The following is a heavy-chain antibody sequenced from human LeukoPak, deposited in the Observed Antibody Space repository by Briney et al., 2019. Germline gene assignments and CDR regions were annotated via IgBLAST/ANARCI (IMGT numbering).Heavy chain of an antibody. Sequence: SETLSLTCTVSGGSINSYYWSWIRQPPGKGLEWIGYIYYSGSTNYNPSLKSRITISVDTSKNQFYLRLSSVTAADTAVYYCARELDGDNWFDPWGQGTLVTVSS. CDR2: IYYSGST. D-gene: IGHD1-1*01. CDR1: GGSINSYY. J-gene: IGHJ5*02. CDR3: ARELDGDNWFDP. V-gene: IGHV4-59*01.